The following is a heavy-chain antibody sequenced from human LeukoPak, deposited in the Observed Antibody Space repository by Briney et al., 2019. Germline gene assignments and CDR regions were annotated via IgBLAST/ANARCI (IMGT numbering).Heavy chain of an antibody. D-gene: IGHD5-18*01. Sequence: SETLSLTCTVSDYSISSGYFWGWIRQPPGRGLEWIGSFYHSGSAYYNPSLKSRVTISVDTSKNQFSLKLSSVTAADTAVYYCASLVDTAMVYYFDYWGQGTLVTVSS. CDR2: FYHSGSA. CDR3: ASLVDTAMVYYFDY. V-gene: IGHV4-38-2*02. J-gene: IGHJ4*02. CDR1: DYSISSGYF.